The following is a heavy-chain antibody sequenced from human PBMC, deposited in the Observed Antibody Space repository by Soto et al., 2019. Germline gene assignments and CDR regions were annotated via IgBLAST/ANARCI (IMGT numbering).Heavy chain of an antibody. CDR3: AKDRAATPYYFDY. D-gene: IGHD2-15*01. CDR2: ISGSGGST. CDR1: GFTFSSYA. J-gene: IGHJ4*02. V-gene: IGHV3-23*01. Sequence: EVQLLESGGGLVQPGGSLRLSCAASGFTFSSYAMSWVRQAPGKGLEWVSAISGSGGSTYYADSVKGRFTISRDNSKNSVYRQMNSLRADDTAVYYCAKDRAATPYYFDYWGQGTLVTVSS.